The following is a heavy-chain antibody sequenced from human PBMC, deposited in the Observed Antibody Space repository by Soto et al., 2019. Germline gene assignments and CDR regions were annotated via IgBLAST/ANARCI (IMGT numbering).Heavy chain of an antibody. CDR1: GVTFSSYW. CDR3: ARMWAVAGLYYYYGMDV. V-gene: IGHV3-74*01. Sequence: GGALRLSCAASGVTFSSYWMHWVRQAPGKGLVWVSRINSDGSSTSYADSVKGRFTISRDNAKNTLYLQMNSLRAEDTAVYYCARMWAVAGLYYYYGMDVWGQGTTVTVSS. D-gene: IGHD6-19*01. CDR2: INSDGSST. J-gene: IGHJ6*02.